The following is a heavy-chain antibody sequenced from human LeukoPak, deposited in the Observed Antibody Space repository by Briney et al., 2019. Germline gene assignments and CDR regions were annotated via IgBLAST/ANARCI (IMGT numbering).Heavy chain of an antibody. Sequence: ASVKVSCKASGYTFTGYYMHWVRQAPGQGLEWMGWINPNSGGTNYAQKFQGRVTMTRDTSISTAYMELSRLRSDDTAVYYCARSPLSSTSYCHFDYWGQGTLVTVSS. CDR1: GYTFTGYY. CDR3: ARSPLSSTSYCHFDY. J-gene: IGHJ4*02. V-gene: IGHV1-2*02. D-gene: IGHD2-2*01. CDR2: INPNSGGT.